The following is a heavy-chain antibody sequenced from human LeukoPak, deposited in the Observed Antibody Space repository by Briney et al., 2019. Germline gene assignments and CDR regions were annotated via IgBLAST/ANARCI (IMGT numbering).Heavy chain of an antibody. CDR1: GFTFDDYA. V-gene: IGHV3-9*01. Sequence: PGGSLRLSCAASGFTFDDYAMHWVRQAPGKGLEWVSGISWNSGSIGYADSVKGRFTISRDNAKNSLYLQMNSLRAEDTALYYCAKVREWELLSVFDYWAREPWSPSPQ. CDR2: ISWNSGSI. CDR3: AKVREWELLSVFDY. D-gene: IGHD1-26*01. J-gene: IGHJ4*02.